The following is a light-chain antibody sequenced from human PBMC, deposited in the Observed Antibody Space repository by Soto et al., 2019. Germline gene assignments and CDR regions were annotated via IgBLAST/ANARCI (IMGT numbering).Light chain of an antibody. CDR3: QQYNSYL. CDR1: QSISSW. Sequence: SASVGDRVTITCRASQSISSWLAWYQQKPGKAPKLLIYDASSLESGVPSRFSGSGSGTEFTLTISSLQPDDFATYYCQQYNSYLFGQGTKVDIK. V-gene: IGKV1-5*01. J-gene: IGKJ1*01. CDR2: DAS.